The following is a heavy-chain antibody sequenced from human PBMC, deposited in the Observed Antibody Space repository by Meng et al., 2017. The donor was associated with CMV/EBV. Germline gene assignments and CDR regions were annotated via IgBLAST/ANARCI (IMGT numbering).Heavy chain of an antibody. CDR2: INHSGST. CDR3: ARAYGN. D-gene: IGHD4-17*01. J-gene: IGHJ4*02. V-gene: IGHV4-34*01. CDR1: GGSFSGYY. Sequence: SENLSLTCAVYGGSFSGYYWSWTRQLPGKGLEWIGEINHSGSTNYNPSLKSRVTISVDTSKNQFSLKLSSVTAADTAVYYCARAYGNWGQGTLVTVSS.